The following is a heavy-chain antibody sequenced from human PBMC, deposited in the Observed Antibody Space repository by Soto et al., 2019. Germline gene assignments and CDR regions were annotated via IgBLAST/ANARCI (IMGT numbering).Heavy chain of an antibody. D-gene: IGHD6-13*01. CDR1: GYTFTSYA. V-gene: IGHV1-3*01. J-gene: IGHJ6*03. Sequence: QVQLVPSGAEVKKPGASVKVSCKASGYTFTSYAMHWVRQAPGQRLEWMGWINAGNGNTKYSQKLQGRVTITRDTSASTAYMELSSLRSEDTAVYYCARDRNPYSSSFPYYYYYMDVWGKGTTVTVSS. CDR3: ARDRNPYSSSFPYYYYYMDV. CDR2: INAGNGNT.